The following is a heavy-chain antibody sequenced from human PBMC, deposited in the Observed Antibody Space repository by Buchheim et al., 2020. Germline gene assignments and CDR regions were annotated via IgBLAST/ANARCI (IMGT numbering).Heavy chain of an antibody. J-gene: IGHJ4*02. CDR2: ISYDGSNK. Sequence: QVQLVESGGGVVQPGRSLRLSCAASGFTFSSYAMHWVRQAPGKGLEWVAVISYDGSNKYYADSVKGRFTISRDNSKNTLYLQMNSLRAEDTAVYYCARVKRDGYNLYYFDYWGQGTL. D-gene: IGHD5-24*01. CDR1: GFTFSSYA. CDR3: ARVKRDGYNLYYFDY. V-gene: IGHV3-30-3*01.